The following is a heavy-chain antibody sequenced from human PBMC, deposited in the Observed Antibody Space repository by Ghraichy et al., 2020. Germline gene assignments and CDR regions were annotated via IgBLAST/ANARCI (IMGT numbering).Heavy chain of an antibody. J-gene: IGHJ4*02. CDR3: ARVRSGTAMAPFDY. Sequence: GGSLRLSCAASGFTFSSYGMHWVRQAPGRGLEWVAVIWYDGSNKYYADSVKGRFTISRDNSKNTLYLQMNSLRAEDTAVYYCARVRSGTAMAPFDYWGQGTLVTVSS. V-gene: IGHV3-33*01. CDR2: IWYDGSNK. CDR1: GFTFSSYG. D-gene: IGHD5-18*01.